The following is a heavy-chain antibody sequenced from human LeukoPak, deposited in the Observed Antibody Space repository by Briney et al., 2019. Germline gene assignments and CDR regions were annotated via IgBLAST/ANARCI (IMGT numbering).Heavy chain of an antibody. CDR1: GFTFSSYA. Sequence: GGSLRLPCAASGFTFSSYAMSWVRQAPGKGLEWVSAISGSGGSTYYADSVKGRFTISRDNSKNTLYLQMNSLRAEDTAVYYCAKTTPVGSYYDFWSGYSVGYDLWGRGTLVTVSS. V-gene: IGHV3-23*01. CDR3: AKTTPVGSYYDFWSGYSVGYDL. J-gene: IGHJ2*01. CDR2: ISGSGGST. D-gene: IGHD3-3*01.